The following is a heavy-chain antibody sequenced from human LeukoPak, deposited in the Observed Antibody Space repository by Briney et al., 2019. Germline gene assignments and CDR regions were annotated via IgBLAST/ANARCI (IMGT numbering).Heavy chain of an antibody. CDR2: IIPTLGIA. CDR1: GGTFSNYA. V-gene: IGHV1-69*04. J-gene: IGHJ4*02. D-gene: IGHD2-21*01. Sequence: GASVKVSCKASGGTFSNYAISWVRQAPGQGLEWMGRIIPTLGIAKYAQKFQGRVTITADSSTSTAYMELRSLRSEDTAVYYCARDRHYSAAPSDYSGQGTLVTVSS. CDR3: ARDRHYSAAPSDY.